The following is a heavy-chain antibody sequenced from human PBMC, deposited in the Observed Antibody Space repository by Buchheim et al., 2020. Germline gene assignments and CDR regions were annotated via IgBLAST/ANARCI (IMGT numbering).Heavy chain of an antibody. J-gene: IGHJ4*02. CDR3: ARQFDYDSSGFYFYY. D-gene: IGHD3-22*01. CDR2: IIPLFGTA. CDR1: GGTFSNYA. Sequence: QVQLVQSGAEVKKPGSSVKVSCKASGGTFSNYAINWVRQAPGQGLEWMGGIIPLFGTANYAQKFQRRVTITADKSTSTASMELSSLRSEDTAVYYCARQFDYDSSGFYFYYWGQGTL. V-gene: IGHV1-69*06.